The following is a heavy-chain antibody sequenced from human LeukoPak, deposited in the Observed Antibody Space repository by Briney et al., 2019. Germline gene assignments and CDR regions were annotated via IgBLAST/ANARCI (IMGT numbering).Heavy chain of an antibody. D-gene: IGHD3-16*01. Sequence: TGGSLRLSCAASGSTFRDYAMSWVRQAPGKGLEWVSAISGSGDGTYYADSVKGRFTISRDNSKNTLHLQMNRLRVEDTAVYYCARDFSRGSHNWFDPWGQGTLATVSS. V-gene: IGHV3-23*01. J-gene: IGHJ5*02. CDR1: GSTFRDYA. CDR3: ARDFSRGSHNWFDP. CDR2: ISGSGDGT.